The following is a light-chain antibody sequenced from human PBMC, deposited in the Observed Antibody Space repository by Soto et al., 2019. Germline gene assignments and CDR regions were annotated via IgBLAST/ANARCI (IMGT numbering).Light chain of an antibody. V-gene: IGKV4-1*01. CDR2: WAF. Sequence: DIVMTQSADSLAVSLGERATINCKSSQSVLHSSNNKNYLAWYQQKPGQPPKLLIYWAFTRESGVPDRFSGSGSGTDFTLTISSLQAEDVAVYYCQQYYSTPFTFGPGTKVDIK. J-gene: IGKJ3*01. CDR3: QQYYSTPFT. CDR1: QSVLHSSNNKNY.